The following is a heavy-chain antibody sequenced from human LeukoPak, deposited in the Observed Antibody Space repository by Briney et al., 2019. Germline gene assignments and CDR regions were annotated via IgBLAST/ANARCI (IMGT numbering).Heavy chain of an antibody. V-gene: IGHV1-2*02. CDR2: INPNSGGT. Sequence: ASVKVSCKASGYTFTDFYMHWLRQAPGQELEGMGWINPNSGGTNYAQKFQGRVTMTRDTSIRTAYMELSRLRSDDTAVYFCASGAERGTGVVYFDSWGQGALVTVSS. J-gene: IGHJ4*02. D-gene: IGHD7-27*01. CDR1: GYTFTDFY. CDR3: ASGAERGTGVVYFDS.